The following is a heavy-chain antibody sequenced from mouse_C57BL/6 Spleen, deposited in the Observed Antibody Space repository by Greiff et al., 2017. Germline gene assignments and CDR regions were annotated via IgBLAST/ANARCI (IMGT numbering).Heavy chain of an antibody. V-gene: IGHV1-9*01. CDR2: ILPGSGST. CDR1: GYTFTGYW. J-gene: IGHJ2*01. CDR3: ASRPMNDDDVGFDY. D-gene: IGHD2-4*01. Sequence: QVQLQQSGAELMKPGASVKLSCKATGYTFTGYWIEWVKQRPGHGLEWIGEILPGSGSTNYNEKFKGKATFTADTSSNTASMQLSSLTTEDSAIYYCASRPMNDDDVGFDYWGQGTTLTVSS.